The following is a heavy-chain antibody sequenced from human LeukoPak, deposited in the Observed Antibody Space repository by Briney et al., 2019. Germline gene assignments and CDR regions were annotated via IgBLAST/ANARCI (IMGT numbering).Heavy chain of an antibody. J-gene: IGHJ4*02. V-gene: IGHV4-34*01. CDR2: VNHSGRT. CDR1: GGSFSDYW. CDR3: ASGYYYDSSGLSLDY. D-gene: IGHD3-22*01. Sequence: SETLSLTCAVYGGSFSDYWWTWIRQSPGKGLEWIGEVNHSGRTNYNPSLKSRVSISVDTSKNQFSLKLSSVTAADTAVYYCASGYYYDSSGLSLDYWGQGTLVTVSS.